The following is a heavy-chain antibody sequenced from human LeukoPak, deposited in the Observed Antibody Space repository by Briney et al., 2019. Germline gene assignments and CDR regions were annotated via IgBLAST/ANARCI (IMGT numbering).Heavy chain of an antibody. CDR1: GGSISSSSYY. J-gene: IGHJ4*02. CDR3: ARGARDSSSWYPTPPYYFDY. Sequence: PSETLSLTCTVSGGSISSSSYYWGWIRQPPGKGLEWIGSIHYSGSTYYKPSLKSRVTISVDTAKNQFSLKLSSVTAADTAVYYCARGARDSSSWYPTPPYYFDYWGQGTLVTVSS. V-gene: IGHV4-39*07. CDR2: IHYSGST. D-gene: IGHD6-13*01.